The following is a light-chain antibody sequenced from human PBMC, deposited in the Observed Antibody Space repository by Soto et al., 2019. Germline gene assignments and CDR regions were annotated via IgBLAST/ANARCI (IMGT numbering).Light chain of an antibody. CDR3: QQRSKWPWT. J-gene: IGKJ1*01. V-gene: IGKV3-11*01. Sequence: EIVLTQSPATLSLSPGERATLSCRASQRVSSYLAWYQQKPGQAHRLLIYDASNRATGIPARFSGSGSGTDFTLTISSLEPEDFAVYYCQQRSKWPWTFGQGTKVEIK. CDR2: DAS. CDR1: QRVSSY.